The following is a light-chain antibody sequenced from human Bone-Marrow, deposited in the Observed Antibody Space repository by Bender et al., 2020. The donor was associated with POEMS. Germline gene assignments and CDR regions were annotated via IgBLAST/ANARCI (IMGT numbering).Light chain of an antibody. CDR1: SSDVGSYNY. CDR3: CSYAGSSTTV. J-gene: IGLJ3*02. CDR2: EVS. V-gene: IGLV2-23*02. Sequence: QSALTQPASVSGSPGQSITISCTGTSSDVGSYNYVSWYQQYPGKAPKLMIYEVSKRPSGVSNRFSGSKSGNTASLTISGLQAEDEANYYCCSYAGSSTTVFGGGTKLTVL.